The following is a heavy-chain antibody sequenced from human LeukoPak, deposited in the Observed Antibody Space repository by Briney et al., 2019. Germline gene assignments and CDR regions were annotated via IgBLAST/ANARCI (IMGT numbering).Heavy chain of an antibody. CDR1: GYSISSGYY. J-gene: IGHJ6*03. V-gene: IGHV4-38-2*02. D-gene: IGHD3-9*01. Sequence: SETLSLTCTVSGYSISSGYYWGWIRQPPGKGLEWIGSIYHSGSTYYNPSLKSRVTISVDTSKNQFSLKLSSVTAADTAVYYXXXXXXYFDWLHYYYYMDVWGKGTTVTVSS. CDR2: IYHSGST. CDR3: XXXXXYFDWLHYYYYMDV.